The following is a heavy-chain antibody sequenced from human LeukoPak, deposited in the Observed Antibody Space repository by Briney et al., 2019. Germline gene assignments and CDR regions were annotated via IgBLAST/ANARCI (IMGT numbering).Heavy chain of an antibody. Sequence: SETLSLTCTVSGYSISSGYYWGWIRQPPGKGLEWIGYIYYSGSTNYNPSLKSRVTISVDTSKNQFSLKLSSVTAADTAVYYCARDRPSRGSGSRHYYYYYGMDVWGQGTTVTVSS. CDR1: GYSISSGYY. D-gene: IGHD3-10*01. V-gene: IGHV4-61*01. CDR3: ARDRPSRGSGSRHYYYYYGMDV. J-gene: IGHJ6*02. CDR2: IYYSGST.